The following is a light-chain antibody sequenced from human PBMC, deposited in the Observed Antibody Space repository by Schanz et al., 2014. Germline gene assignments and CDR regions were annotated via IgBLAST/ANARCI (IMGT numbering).Light chain of an antibody. CDR2: DVS. Sequence: QSALTQPASVSGSPGPSITISCTGTSSDVGGYNYVSWYQQHPGKAPKLMIYDVSNRPSGVSNRFSGSKSGNTASLTISGLQADDEADYYCSSYTSSSTLWVFGGGTKLTVL. CDR1: SSDVGGYNY. J-gene: IGLJ3*02. CDR3: SSYTSSSTLWV. V-gene: IGLV2-14*01.